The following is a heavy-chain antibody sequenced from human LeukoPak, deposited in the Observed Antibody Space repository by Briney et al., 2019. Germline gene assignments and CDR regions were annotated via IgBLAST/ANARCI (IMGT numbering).Heavy chain of an antibody. V-gene: IGHV3-64*02. J-gene: IGHJ4*02. D-gene: IGHD2-21*02. CDR1: LFPFSTYA. CDR2: ISINVSIT. Sequence: PLGSLRLSCVPSLFPFSTYAMHWVRQAPGKGREYVSGISINVSITNYADSVEGRFTISRDNSKNTLDLEMNSLREEDTVIYYWANMCGGDCVAFFWGEGTLFTVSS. CDR3: ANMCGGDCVAFF.